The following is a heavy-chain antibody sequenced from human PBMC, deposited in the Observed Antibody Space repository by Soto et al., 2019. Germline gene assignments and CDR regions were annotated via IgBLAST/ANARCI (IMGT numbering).Heavy chain of an antibody. D-gene: IGHD6-13*01. Sequence: PSETLSLTCAVYGGSLSGYYWSWIRQPPGKGLEWIGEINHSGSTNYNPSLKSRVTISVDTSKNQFSLKLSSVPAADTAVYYCARFRGRRSFSSPAYGMDVWGQGTTVTVS. J-gene: IGHJ6*02. CDR1: GGSLSGYY. V-gene: IGHV4-34*01. CDR2: INHSGST. CDR3: ARFRGRRSFSSPAYGMDV.